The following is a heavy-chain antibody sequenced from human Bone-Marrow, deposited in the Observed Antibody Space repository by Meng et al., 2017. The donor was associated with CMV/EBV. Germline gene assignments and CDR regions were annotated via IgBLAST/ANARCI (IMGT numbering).Heavy chain of an antibody. D-gene: IGHD6-19*01. CDR3: ARNRLSGPTLDY. Sequence: SETLSLTCTVSGGSISSSSYYWGWIRQPPGKGLEWIGSIYYSGSTYYNPSLKSRVTISVDTSKNQFSLKLSSVTAADTAVYYCARNRLSGPTLDYWGQGTLVTVSS. J-gene: IGHJ4*02. CDR2: IYYSGST. V-gene: IGHV4-39*07. CDR1: GGSISSSSYY.